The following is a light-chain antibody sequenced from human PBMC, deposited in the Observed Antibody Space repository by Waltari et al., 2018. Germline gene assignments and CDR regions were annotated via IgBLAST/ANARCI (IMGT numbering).Light chain of an antibody. V-gene: IGKV3-11*01. CDR1: QSVTRY. J-gene: IGKJ4*01. CDR3: QQRANWPLT. CDR2: DTS. Sequence: EIVLTKSPGPLSLSPGERATLSCRASQSVTRYLAWYQQKPGLAPRLLIYDTSNRATGIPARFIGSGSGTDFSLTITSLESEDFAVYYCQQRANWPLTFGGGTKVEIK.